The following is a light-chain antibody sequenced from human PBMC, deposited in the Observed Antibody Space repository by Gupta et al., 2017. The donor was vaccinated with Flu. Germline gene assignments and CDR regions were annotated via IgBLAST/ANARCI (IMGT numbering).Light chain of an antibody. CDR2: QDS. Sequence: SYELIQSPSVSVSPGQTASITCSGDELGDKSVCWYQQKPGQSPVMVIYQDSKRPSGNPERFSGSSAGKTATRTSDGTQPMDEADYYCQAWDSTTVVFGGGTKLAVL. V-gene: IGLV3-1*01. CDR1: ELGDKS. J-gene: IGLJ2*01. CDR3: QAWDSTTVV.